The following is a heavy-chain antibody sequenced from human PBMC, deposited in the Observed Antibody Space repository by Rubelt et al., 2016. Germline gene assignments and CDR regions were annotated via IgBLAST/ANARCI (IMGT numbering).Heavy chain of an antibody. CDR3: ARDGCTYGECPPLFDY. J-gene: IGHJ4*02. D-gene: IGHD2-8*01. Sequence: VQLVESGGGLVQPGGSLRLSCAASGFTFSDHYMNWVRQPPGKGLEWVGRTRNKANVYTTEYAASVKGRFTISRDDSKNALYLQMNSLKTEDTAVYYCARDGCTYGECPPLFDYWGQGTLVTVSS. CDR2: TRNKANVYTT. V-gene: IGHV3-72*01. CDR1: GFTFSDHY.